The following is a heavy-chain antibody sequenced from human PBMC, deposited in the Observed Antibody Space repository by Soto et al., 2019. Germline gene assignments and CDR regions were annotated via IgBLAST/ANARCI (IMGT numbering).Heavy chain of an antibody. V-gene: IGHV3-23*01. Sequence: EVQLLESGGGLVQPGGSLRLSCAASGFTFSSYAMSWVRQAPGKGLEWVSAISGSGGSTYYADSVKGRFTISRDNSKNSLYLQMNSRRAEETAVYYCAKGQGSGDYGCDDYWGQGTLVTVS. CDR3: AKGQGSGDYGCDDY. CDR1: GFTFSSYA. D-gene: IGHD3-16*01. CDR2: ISGSGGST. J-gene: IGHJ4*02.